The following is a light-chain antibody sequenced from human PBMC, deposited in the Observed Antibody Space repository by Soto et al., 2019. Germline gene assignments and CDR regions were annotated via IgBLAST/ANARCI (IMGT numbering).Light chain of an antibody. CDR2: ASS. V-gene: IGKV1-6*01. Sequence: AIPMTQSPSSLSASVGDRVTITFRASQGIKKDLGWYQQKPGKAPNLLIYASSTLQSGVPSRFSGSGSGTDFTLTITSLQPEDSATYFCQQDYSYPLTFGGGTKVELK. J-gene: IGKJ4*01. CDR1: QGIKKD. CDR3: QQDYSYPLT.